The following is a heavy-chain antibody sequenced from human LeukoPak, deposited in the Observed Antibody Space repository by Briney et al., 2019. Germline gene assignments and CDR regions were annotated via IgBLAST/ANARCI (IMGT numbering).Heavy chain of an antibody. V-gene: IGHV4-30-4*08. J-gene: IGHJ5*02. CDR2: IYFSGTT. CDR1: GGSIASDDNY. CDR3: AKVGRKYNWFDT. Sequence: SETLSLTCTVSGGSIASDDNYWGWIRQHPGKGLEWIGHIYFSGTTHYNPSLVGRSVISVATSDNQFSLKLTYVTAADTAVYYCAKVGRKYNWFDTWGQGTLVTVSS. D-gene: IGHD1-14*01.